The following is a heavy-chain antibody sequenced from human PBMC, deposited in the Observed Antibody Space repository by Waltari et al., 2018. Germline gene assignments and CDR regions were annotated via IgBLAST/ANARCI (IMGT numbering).Heavy chain of an antibody. Sequence: QVQLVQSGAEVKKPGSSVKVSCKASGGTFSSYAISWVRQAPGQGLEWMGGIIPIFGKANDAQKFQCRVTSTADESTSTAYMELSSLRSEDTAVYYCARAKHHDFWSGYYFDYWGQGTLVTVSS. CDR2: IIPIFGKA. D-gene: IGHD3-3*01. CDR3: ARAKHHDFWSGYYFDY. V-gene: IGHV1-69*13. J-gene: IGHJ4*02. CDR1: GGTFSSYA.